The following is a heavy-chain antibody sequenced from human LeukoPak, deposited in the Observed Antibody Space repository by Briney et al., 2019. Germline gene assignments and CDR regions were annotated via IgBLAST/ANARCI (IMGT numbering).Heavy chain of an antibody. D-gene: IGHD2-2*01. CDR3: ARNRTSSYFDY. CDR2: IYHSGST. CDR1: GDSFSSGYY. V-gene: IGHV4-38-2*01. Sequence: SETLSLTCAVSGDSFSSGYYWGWIRQPPGKGLGWIGSIYHSGSTHYNPSLRSRVTMSVDTAKNQFSLKLSSVTAADMAVYYCARNRTSSYFDYWGQGTLVTVSS. J-gene: IGHJ4*02.